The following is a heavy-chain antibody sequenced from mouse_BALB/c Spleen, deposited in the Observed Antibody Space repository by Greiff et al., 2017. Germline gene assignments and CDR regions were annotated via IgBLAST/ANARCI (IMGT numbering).Heavy chain of an antibody. Sequence: EVQLVESGPGLVKPSQSLSLTCSVTGYSITSGYYWYWIRQFPGNKLEWMGYISYDGSNNYNPSLKNRISITRDTSKNKFFLKLNSVTTEDTATYYCAREGYDYDPSYAMDDWGQGTSVTVSS. CDR2: ISYDGSN. CDR1: GYSITSGYY. V-gene: IGHV3-6*02. D-gene: IGHD2-4*01. CDR3: AREGYDYDPSYAMDD. J-gene: IGHJ4*01.